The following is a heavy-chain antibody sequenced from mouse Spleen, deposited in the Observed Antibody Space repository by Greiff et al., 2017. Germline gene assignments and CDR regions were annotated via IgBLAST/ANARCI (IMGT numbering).Heavy chain of an antibody. CDR1: EYEFPSHD. V-gene: IGHV5-2*01. CDR2: INSDGGST. CDR3: ARLSGNLYAMDY. J-gene: IGHJ4*01. D-gene: IGHD2-1*01. Sequence: EVKLQESGGGLVQPGESLKLSCESNEYEFPSHDMSWVRKTPEKRLELVAAINSDGGSTYYPDTMERRFIISRDNTKKTLYLQMSSLRSEDTALYYCARLSGNLYAMDYWGQGTSVTVSS.